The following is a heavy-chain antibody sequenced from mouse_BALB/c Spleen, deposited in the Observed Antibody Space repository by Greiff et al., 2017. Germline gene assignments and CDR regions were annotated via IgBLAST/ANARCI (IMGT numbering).Heavy chain of an antibody. Sequence: VQLKESGGGLVQPGGSRKLSCAASGFTFSSFGMHWVRQAPEKGLEWVAYISSGSSTIYYADTVKGRFTISRDNPKNTLFLQMTSLRSEDTAMYYCAREGYGRAMDYWGQGTSVTVSS. CDR3: AREGYGRAMDY. CDR2: ISSGSSTI. V-gene: IGHV5-17*02. CDR1: GFTFSSFG. J-gene: IGHJ4*01. D-gene: IGHD1-1*01.